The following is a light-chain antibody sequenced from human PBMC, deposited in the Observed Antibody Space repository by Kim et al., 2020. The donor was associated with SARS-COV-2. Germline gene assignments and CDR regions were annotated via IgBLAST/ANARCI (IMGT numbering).Light chain of an antibody. V-gene: IGLV2-14*03. CDR2: DVS. J-gene: IGLJ3*02. CDR3: SSYATGNTWV. Sequence: GKSFDLSCTGTSTDLGLYNYVSWYKQLPGKAPHLMMSDVSKRPSGVSTRFSGSKSGNTASLTISALQAEDEGTYYCSSYATGNTWVFGGGTQLTVL. CDR1: STDLGLYNY.